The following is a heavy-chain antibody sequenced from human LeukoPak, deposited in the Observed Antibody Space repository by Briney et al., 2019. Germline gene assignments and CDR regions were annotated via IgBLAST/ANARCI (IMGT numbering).Heavy chain of an antibody. D-gene: IGHD3-10*01. CDR3: ARRDVDDITMVPRGMDV. V-gene: IGHV1-8*01. J-gene: IGHJ6*02. Sequence: ASVKVSCKASGYTFTSYDIHWVRQATGQGLEWMGRMNPNRGDTDYAQKFQGRVTMTRNTSISTAYMELSSLRSEDTAVYYCARRDVDDITMVPRGMDVWGQGTTVTVSS. CDR2: MNPNRGDT. CDR1: GYTFTSYD.